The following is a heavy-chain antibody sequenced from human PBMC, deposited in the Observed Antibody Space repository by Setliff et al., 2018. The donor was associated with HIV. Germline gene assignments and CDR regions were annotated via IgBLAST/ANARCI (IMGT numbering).Heavy chain of an antibody. D-gene: IGHD4-17*01. V-gene: IGHV4-4*07. CDR1: GGSISSYY. CDR3: ATLRRDHDSYGEYRDDVFDI. CDR2: IYTSGST. Sequence: PSETLSLTCTASGGSISSYYWNWIRQPAGKGLEWIGRIYTSGSTNYNPSLKSRVTMSVDTSKNQFSLKLSSVTAADTAVYYCATLRRDHDSYGEYRDDVFDIWGQGTMVTVSS. J-gene: IGHJ3*02.